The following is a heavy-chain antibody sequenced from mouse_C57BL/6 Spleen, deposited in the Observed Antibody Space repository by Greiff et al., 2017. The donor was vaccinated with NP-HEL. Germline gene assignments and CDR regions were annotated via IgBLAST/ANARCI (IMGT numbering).Heavy chain of an antibody. Sequence: VQLQQSGPELVKPGASVKISCKASGYTFTDYYMNWVKQSHGKSLEWIGDINPNNGGTSYNQKFKGKATLTVDKSSSTAYMELRSLTSEDSAVYYCARGGTTVVSHWYFDVWGTGTTVTVSS. V-gene: IGHV1-26*01. CDR1: GYTFTDYY. CDR3: ARGGTTVVSHWYFDV. J-gene: IGHJ1*03. CDR2: INPNNGGT. D-gene: IGHD1-1*01.